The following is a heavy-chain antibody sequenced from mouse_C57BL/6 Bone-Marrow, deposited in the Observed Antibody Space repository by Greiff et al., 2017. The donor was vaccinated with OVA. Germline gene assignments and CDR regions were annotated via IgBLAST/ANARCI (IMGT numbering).Heavy chain of an antibody. D-gene: IGHD2-10*02. CDR3: ARSLGAHFDY. J-gene: IGHJ2*01. V-gene: IGHV1-69*01. CDR2: IDPSDSYT. CDR1: GYTFTSYW. Sequence: QVQLQQPGAELVMPGASVKLSCKASGYTFTSYWMHWVKQRPGQGLEWIGEIDPSDSYTNYNQKFKGKSTLTVDKSSSTAYMQLSSLTSEDSAVYYCARSLGAHFDYWSQGTTLTVSS.